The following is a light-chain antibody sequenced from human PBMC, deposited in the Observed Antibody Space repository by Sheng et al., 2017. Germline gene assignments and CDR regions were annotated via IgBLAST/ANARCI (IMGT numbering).Light chain of an antibody. J-gene: IGKJ3*01. Sequence: EIGLTQSPATLSLSPGERATLSCRASQSVSSNLAWYQQKPGQAPRLLIYDTSNRASGIPIRFSGRGSGTDFTLTISSLEPEDFALYYCQQRSNWPPTFGPGTKVDIK. CDR1: QSVSSN. CDR2: DTS. CDR3: QQRSNWPPT. V-gene: IGKV3-11*01.